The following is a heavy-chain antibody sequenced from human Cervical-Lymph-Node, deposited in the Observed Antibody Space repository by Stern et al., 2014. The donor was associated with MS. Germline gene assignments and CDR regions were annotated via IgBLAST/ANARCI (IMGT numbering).Heavy chain of an antibody. V-gene: IGHV5-51*01. CDR3: VRRRDSAGYDTFDL. Sequence: VQLVESGAEVKKPGESLKISCRTSGYTFSNFWIGWVRQMPGKGLEWMGVIYPADSDTTYSPSSQGQVTISADESISTAYLQWRSLKASDTAMYYCVRRRDSAGYDTFDLWGQGTMLIVSS. J-gene: IGHJ3*01. CDR2: IYPADSDT. D-gene: IGHD3-22*01. CDR1: GYTFSNFW.